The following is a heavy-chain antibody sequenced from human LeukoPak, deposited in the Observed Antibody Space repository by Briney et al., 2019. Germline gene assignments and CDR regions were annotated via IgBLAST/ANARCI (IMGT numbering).Heavy chain of an antibody. CDR3: GKSHHVTAIDY. D-gene: IGHD2-21*02. CDR1: GFTFSSYG. Sequence: GGSLRLSCAASGFTFSSYGMTWVRQAPGKGLEWVSAISGSGGSTYYADSVKGRFTISRDNSKNTLYLQMNSLRAEDTAVYYCGKSHHVTAIDYWGQGTLVTVSS. CDR2: ISGSGGST. V-gene: IGHV3-23*01. J-gene: IGHJ4*02.